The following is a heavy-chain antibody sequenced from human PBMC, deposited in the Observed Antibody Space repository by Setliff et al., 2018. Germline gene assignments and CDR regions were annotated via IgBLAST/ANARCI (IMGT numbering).Heavy chain of an antibody. CDR2: IIPMFGTT. CDR3: ARGPGGYGDSLDY. CDR1: GGTFSKYA. Sequence: SVKVSCKAPGGTFSKYAIAWVRQAPGQGLEWMGGIIPMFGTTNYAQNFQGRVTITADESTTTAYMELSSLRSDDTAVYYCARGPGGYGDSLDYWGPGTLVTVSS. V-gene: IGHV1-69*13. D-gene: IGHD5-12*01. J-gene: IGHJ4*02.